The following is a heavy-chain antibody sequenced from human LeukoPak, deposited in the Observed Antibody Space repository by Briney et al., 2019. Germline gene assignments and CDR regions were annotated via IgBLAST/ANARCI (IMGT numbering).Heavy chain of an antibody. CDR3: ARVRDGYNDAYDI. V-gene: IGHV1-46*01. CDR2: IKPSGGDT. Sequence: ASVKVSCKASGYTFTDYNLHWVRQAPGQRLEWMGIIKPSGGDTSYAQTFQGRVFMTRDTSTSTVYMELSSLKSEDTAVYYCARVRDGYNDAYDIWGQGTMVTVSS. J-gene: IGHJ3*02. D-gene: IGHD5-24*01. CDR1: GYTFTDYN.